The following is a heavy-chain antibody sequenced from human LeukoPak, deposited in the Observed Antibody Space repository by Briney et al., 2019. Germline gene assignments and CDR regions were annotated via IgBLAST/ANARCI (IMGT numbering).Heavy chain of an antibody. D-gene: IGHD2-2*01. J-gene: IGHJ5*02. CDR1: GYTFTSYY. V-gene: IGHV1-46*03. CDR3: ARDLSRYCSSTSCYSGWFDP. CDR2: INPSGGST. Sequence: ASVKVSCKASGYTFTSYYMHWVRHAPGQGLEWMGIINPSGGSTSYAQKFQGRVTMTRDTSTSTVYMELSSLRSEDTAVYYCARDLSRYCSSTSCYSGWFDPWGQGTLVTVSS.